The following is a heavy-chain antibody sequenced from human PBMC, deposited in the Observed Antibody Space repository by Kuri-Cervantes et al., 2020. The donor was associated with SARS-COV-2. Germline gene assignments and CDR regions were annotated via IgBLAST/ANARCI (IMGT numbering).Heavy chain of an antibody. D-gene: IGHD2-2*02. CDR1: GFTFSGSA. Sequence: GESLKISCAASGFTFSGSAMHWVRQASGKGLEWVGRIRSKANSYATAYAASVKGRFIISRDDSKNTAYLQMNSLKTEDTAVYYCTRPTSCSSTSCYKDYWGQGTLVTVSS. J-gene: IGHJ4*02. V-gene: IGHV3-73*01. CDR2: IRSKANSYAT. CDR3: TRPTSCSSTSCYKDY.